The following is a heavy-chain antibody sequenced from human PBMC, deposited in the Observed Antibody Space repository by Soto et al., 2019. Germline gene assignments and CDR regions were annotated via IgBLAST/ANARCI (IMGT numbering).Heavy chain of an antibody. Sequence: PGGSLRLSCAAAGFSISTCWMHWVRQAPGTGLVWVSRTNSDGSSTSYADSVKGRFTISRDNAKNTLYLQMNSLRAEDTAVYYCVRGSPGYSSSYYDYWGQGTLVTVSS. V-gene: IGHV3-74*01. D-gene: IGHD6-13*01. J-gene: IGHJ4*02. CDR3: VRGSPGYSSSYYDY. CDR1: GFSISTCW. CDR2: TNSDGSST.